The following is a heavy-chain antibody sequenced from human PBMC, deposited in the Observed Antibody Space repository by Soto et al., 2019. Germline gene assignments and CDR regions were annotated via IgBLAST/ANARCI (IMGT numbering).Heavy chain of an antibody. V-gene: IGHV3-74*01. CDR1: GYTFSPYR. CDR3: VRDRGYPDSFDV. Sequence: EGQLVESGGGLVQPGGSLRLSCVGSGYTFSPYRMSWVRQAPGKGLEWVSRINSEGTFTPYADSVKGRFTISRDNAKNTLYLQMHSLRAEDTALYFCVRDRGYPDSFDVWGRGTMVTVSS. D-gene: IGHD1-1*01. J-gene: IGHJ3*01. CDR2: INSEGTFT.